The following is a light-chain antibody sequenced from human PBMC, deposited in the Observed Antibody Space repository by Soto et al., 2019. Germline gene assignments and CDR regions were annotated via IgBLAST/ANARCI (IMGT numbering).Light chain of an antibody. Sequence: EIVMTQSPATLSVSPGERATLSCRASQSNSSNLAWYQQKPGQAPKLLIYGASTKATGFPARFSGSGSGTEFTLTISSLQSEDFAVYYCQQYNNWPGTFGQGTKV. J-gene: IGKJ1*01. CDR3: QQYNNWPGT. CDR1: QSNSSN. V-gene: IGKV3-15*01. CDR2: GAS.